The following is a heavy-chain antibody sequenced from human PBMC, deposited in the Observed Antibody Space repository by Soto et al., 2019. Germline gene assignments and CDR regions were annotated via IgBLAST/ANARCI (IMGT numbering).Heavy chain of an antibody. Sequence: PGESLKISCKSSGYSFTDYWIGWVRQMPGKGLEWMGIIYPGDSDARYSPSFQGQVTISVDTSINTAFLRWNSLTASDTAMYYCARQADYNFLTGYLYYFSYRGQGSPVTVSS. D-gene: IGHD3-9*01. CDR2: IYPGDSDA. CDR1: GYSFTDYW. V-gene: IGHV5-51*01. J-gene: IGHJ4*02. CDR3: ARQADYNFLTGYLYYFSY.